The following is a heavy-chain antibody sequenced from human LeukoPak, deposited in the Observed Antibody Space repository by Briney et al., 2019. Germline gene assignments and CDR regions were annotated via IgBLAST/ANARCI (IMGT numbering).Heavy chain of an antibody. Sequence: GALVKVSCKASGYTFTSYAMHWVRQAPGQRLEWMGWINAGNGNTKYSQKFQGRVTITRDTSASTAYMELSSLRSEDTAVYYCASGYDYVWGSYRGAFDIWGQGTMVTVSS. CDR1: GYTFTSYA. CDR2: INAGNGNT. D-gene: IGHD3-16*02. V-gene: IGHV1-3*01. J-gene: IGHJ3*02. CDR3: ASGYDYVWGSYRGAFDI.